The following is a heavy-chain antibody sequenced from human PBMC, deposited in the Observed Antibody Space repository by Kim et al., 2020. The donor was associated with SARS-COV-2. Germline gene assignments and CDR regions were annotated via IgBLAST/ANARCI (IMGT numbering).Heavy chain of an antibody. Sequence: SETLSLTCAVYGGSFSGYYWSWIRQPPGKGLEWIGEINHSGSTNYNPSLKSRVTISVDTSKNQFSLKLSSVTAADTAVYYCARELPYDSSGYYYGTPFDYSGQATMVTVS. V-gene: IGHV4-34*01. J-gene: IGHJ4*02. CDR1: GGSFSGYY. D-gene: IGHD3-22*01. CDR3: ARELPYDSSGYYYGTPFDY. CDR2: INHSGST.